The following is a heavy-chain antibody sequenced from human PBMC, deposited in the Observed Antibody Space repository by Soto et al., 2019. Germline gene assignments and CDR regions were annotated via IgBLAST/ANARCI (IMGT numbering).Heavy chain of an antibody. D-gene: IGHD1-7*01. CDR3: ASGSVTGTSKFGF. CDR2: MYYSGST. J-gene: IGHJ4*02. Sequence: QVQLQESGPGLVKPSETLSLTCTVSGGSVSSGSYYWSWIRQPPGKGLEWIGYMYYSGSTNYNPSLKSRVTISVDTSKNQFSLKLSSVTAADTAVYYCASGSVTGTSKFGFWGQGTLVTVSS. V-gene: IGHV4-61*01. CDR1: GGSVSSGSYY.